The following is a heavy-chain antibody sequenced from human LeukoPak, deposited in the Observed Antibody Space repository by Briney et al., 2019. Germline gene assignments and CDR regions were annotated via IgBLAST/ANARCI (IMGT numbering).Heavy chain of an antibody. CDR2: ISNNGGST. D-gene: IGHD2-15*01. J-gene: IGHJ6*02. CDR1: GFTFSSYA. V-gene: IGHV3-64*01. CDR3: ARRYCSGGSCSRARSSGMDV. Sequence: GGSLRLSCVASGFTFSSYAMHWVRQAPGKGLEYFSAISNNGGSTYYANSVKGRFTISRDNSKNTLYLQMGSLRAEDMAVYYCARRYCSGGSCSRARSSGMDVWGQGTTVTVSS.